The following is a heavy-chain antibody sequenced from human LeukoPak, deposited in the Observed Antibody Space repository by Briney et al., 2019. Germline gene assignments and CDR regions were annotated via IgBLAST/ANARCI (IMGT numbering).Heavy chain of an antibody. V-gene: IGHV3-23*01. Sequence: GGSLRLSCAASGFTFSSYWMSWVRQAPGKGLEWVSAISGSDDGIYYADSVKGRFTISRDNSKNTLYLQMNSLRAEDTAVYYCAKWSPLLDSTSCLGGGCNAFDIWGQGTMVTVSS. D-gene: IGHD2-2*01. CDR1: GFTFSSYW. CDR3: AKWSPLLDSTSCLGGGCNAFDI. CDR2: ISGSDDGI. J-gene: IGHJ3*02.